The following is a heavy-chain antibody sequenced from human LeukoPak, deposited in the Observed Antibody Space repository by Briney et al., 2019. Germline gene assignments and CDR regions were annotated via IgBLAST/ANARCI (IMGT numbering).Heavy chain of an antibody. CDR2: IIPILGIA. J-gene: IGHJ4*02. D-gene: IGHD4-17*01. V-gene: IGHV1-69*04. Sequence: GSSVNASCKSSVCTFSSYAISWVRQAPGQGVDRKGRIIPILGIANYAQKFQGRVTITADKSTSTAYMELSSLRSEDTAVYYCARDRPPSRGDYPIDYWGQGTLVTVSS. CDR1: VCTFSSYA. CDR3: ARDRPPSRGDYPIDY.